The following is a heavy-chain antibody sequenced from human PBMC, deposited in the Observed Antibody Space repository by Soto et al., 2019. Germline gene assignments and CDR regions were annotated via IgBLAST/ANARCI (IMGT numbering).Heavy chain of an antibody. CDR2: IDPSDSYT. Sequence: EVQLVQSGAEVKKPGESLRISCKGSGYSFTSYWITWVRQLPVKGLEWMGRIDPSDSYTTYSPSFQGHITISVDKSISTAYLQWSSPKASGTAMYYCARHEGVPAADGLDVWGQGTTVTVSS. D-gene: IGHD2-2*01. CDR1: GYSFTSYW. J-gene: IGHJ6*02. CDR3: ARHEGVPAADGLDV. V-gene: IGHV5-10-1*01.